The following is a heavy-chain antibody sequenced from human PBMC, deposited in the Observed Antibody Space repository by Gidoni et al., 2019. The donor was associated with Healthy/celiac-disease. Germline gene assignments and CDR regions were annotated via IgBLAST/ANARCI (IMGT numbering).Heavy chain of an antibody. CDR1: GGSFRGYY. Sequence: QVQLQQWGAGLLKPSETLSLTRAVYGGSFRGYYWSWIRQPQGKGLEWIGEINHRGSTNYTTSLKRRFTISVDTSKNQFSLKLSSVTAADTAVYYCARGAKRVPRHYYGMDVWGQGTTVTVSS. J-gene: IGHJ6*02. D-gene: IGHD2-2*01. CDR2: INHRGST. V-gene: IGHV4-34*01. CDR3: ARGAKRVPRHYYGMDV.